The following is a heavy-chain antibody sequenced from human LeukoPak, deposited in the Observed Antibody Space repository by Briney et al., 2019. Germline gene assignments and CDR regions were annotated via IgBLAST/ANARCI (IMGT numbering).Heavy chain of an antibody. J-gene: IGHJ4*02. V-gene: IGHV3-30*18. CDR2: ISYDGSNK. Sequence: GGSLRLSCAASGFTFSSYGMHGVRQAPGKGLEWVAVISYDGSNKYYADSVKGRFTISRDNSKNTLYLQMNSLRAEDTAVYYCAKAPLYSNYLDYWGQGTLVTVSS. CDR1: GFTFSSYG. D-gene: IGHD4-11*01. CDR3: AKAPLYSNYLDY.